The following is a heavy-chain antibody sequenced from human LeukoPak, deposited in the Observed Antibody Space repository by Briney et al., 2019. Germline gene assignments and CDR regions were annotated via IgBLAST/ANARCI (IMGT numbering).Heavy chain of an antibody. CDR1: GGSISSYY. Sequence: SETLSLTCTVSGGSISSYYWNWIRQPPGKGLEWIGYIYYSGSTSYNPSLKSRATISVDTSKNQFSLKLTSVTAADTAVYYCARLAPYPGVWASDYWGQGTLVTVSS. CDR3: ARLAPYPGVWASDY. D-gene: IGHD1-26*01. V-gene: IGHV4-59*08. CDR2: IYYSGST. J-gene: IGHJ4*02.